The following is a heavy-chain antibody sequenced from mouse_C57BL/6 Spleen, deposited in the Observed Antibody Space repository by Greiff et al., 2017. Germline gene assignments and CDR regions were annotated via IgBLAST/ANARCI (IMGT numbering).Heavy chain of an antibody. CDR1: GYTFTSYW. CDR2: IDPSDSYT. Sequence: VKLQQPGAELVKPGASVKLSCKASGYTFTSYWMQWVKQRPGQGLEWIGEIDPSDSYTNYNQKFKGKATLTVDTSSSTAYMQLSSLTSEDSAVYYCARSGGNSAMDYWGQGTSVTVSS. D-gene: IGHD2-1*01. CDR3: ARSGGNSAMDY. J-gene: IGHJ4*01. V-gene: IGHV1-50*01.